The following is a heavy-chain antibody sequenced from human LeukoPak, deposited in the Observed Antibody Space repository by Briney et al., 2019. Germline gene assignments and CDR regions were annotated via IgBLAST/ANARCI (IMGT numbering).Heavy chain of an antibody. D-gene: IGHD6-19*01. J-gene: IGHJ4*02. CDR3: ATPIAVAGGVY. CDR2: IFPGDSET. CDR1: GYSFTNYW. Sequence: GESLKISCKGSGYSFTNYWIGWVRQMPGQGLEWMGIIFPGDSETRYSPSIQGQVTMSVDKSISTAYLHWSSLKASDTAMYYCATPIAVAGGVYWGQGTLVTVSS. V-gene: IGHV5-51*01.